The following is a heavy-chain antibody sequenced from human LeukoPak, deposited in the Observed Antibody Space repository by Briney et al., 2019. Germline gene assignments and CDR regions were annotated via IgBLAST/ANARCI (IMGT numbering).Heavy chain of an antibody. CDR3: TRDGGKRGNSAFDM. V-gene: IGHV3-72*01. J-gene: IGHJ3*02. Sequence: QPGGSLRLSCTASELTLSDHLIDWVRQSPGKGLEWVGRSRDKGRGYTTEYAASVRGRFTISRDDAKNSLYLQMSSLTTEDTAVYFCTRDGGKRGNSAFDMWGQGTMVTVSS. CDR1: ELTLSDHL. D-gene: IGHD5-12*01. CDR2: SRDKGRGYTT.